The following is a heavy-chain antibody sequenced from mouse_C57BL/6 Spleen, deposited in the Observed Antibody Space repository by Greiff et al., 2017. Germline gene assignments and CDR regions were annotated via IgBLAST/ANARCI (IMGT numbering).Heavy chain of an antibody. D-gene: IGHD1-1*01. CDR2: IYPRDGST. Sequence: VQLQQSDAELVKPGASVKISCKVSGYTFTDHTIHWMKQRPEQGLEWIGYIYPRDGSTKYNEKFKGKAPLTADKSSSTAYMQLNSLTSEDSAVYFCARQDYYGSGYSAMDYWGQGTSVTVSS. J-gene: IGHJ4*01. CDR1: GYTFTDHT. CDR3: ARQDYYGSGYSAMDY. V-gene: IGHV1-78*01.